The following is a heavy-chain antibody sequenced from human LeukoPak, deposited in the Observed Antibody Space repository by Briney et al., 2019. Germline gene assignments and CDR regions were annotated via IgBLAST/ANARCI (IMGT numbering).Heavy chain of an antibody. D-gene: IGHD6-13*01. J-gene: IGHJ4*02. CDR3: ARDRIAAAGSAFGY. Sequence: GGSLRLSCAASGFTFSSYSMNWVRQAPGKGLEWVSSISSSSSYIYYADSVKGRFTISRDNAKNSLYLQMNSLRAEDTAVYYCARDRIAAAGSAFGYWGQGTLVTVSS. CDR2: ISSSSSYI. CDR1: GFTFSSYS. V-gene: IGHV3-21*01.